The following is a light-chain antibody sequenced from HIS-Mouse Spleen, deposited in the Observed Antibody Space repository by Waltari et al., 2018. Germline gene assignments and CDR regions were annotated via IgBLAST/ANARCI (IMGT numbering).Light chain of an antibody. J-gene: IGLJ2*01. Sequence: QSSLTQPASVSGSPGQSLTLSCTGTRSAGGREHCVARYQPHPDKARKLRIYDVSNRPSVVSNRFSGSKSGNTASLTISGLQAEDEADYYCSSYTSSGTYVVFGGGTKLPVL. CDR1: RSAGGREHC. CDR3: SSYTSSGTYVV. V-gene: IGLV2-14*03. CDR2: DVS.